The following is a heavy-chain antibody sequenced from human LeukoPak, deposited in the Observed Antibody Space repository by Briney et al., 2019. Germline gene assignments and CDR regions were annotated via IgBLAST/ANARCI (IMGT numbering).Heavy chain of an antibody. CDR3: ARGGDYDFFDY. CDR1: GFTFDDYG. D-gene: IGHD5-12*01. Sequence: GGSLRLSCAASGFTFDDYGMHWVRQAPGKGLEWLAVISYDGTNKYYADSVKGRFTISRDNSKNTLSLQMNSLRVEDTAVYYCARGGDYDFFDYWGQGTLSPSPQ. CDR2: ISYDGTNK. V-gene: IGHV3-30*03. J-gene: IGHJ4*02.